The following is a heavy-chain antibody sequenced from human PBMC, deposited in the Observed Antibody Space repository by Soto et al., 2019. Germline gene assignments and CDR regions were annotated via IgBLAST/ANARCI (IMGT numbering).Heavy chain of an antibody. CDR1: GNSFSRYD. J-gene: IGHJ4*02. CDR3: TRARGAETFDF. CDR2: MNPRSGST. V-gene: IGHV1-8*01. D-gene: IGHD2-15*01. Sequence: RASVKVSCKASGNSFSRYDIHWVRQATGHGLEWMGWMNPRSGSTGYAQNFRGRVTMTRDSATGTAYMDLSSLRYEDTAIYFCTRARGAETFDFWGQGSRVTVSS.